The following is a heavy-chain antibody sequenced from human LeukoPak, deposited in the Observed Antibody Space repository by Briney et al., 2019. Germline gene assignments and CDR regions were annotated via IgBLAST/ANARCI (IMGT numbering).Heavy chain of an antibody. V-gene: IGHV3-7*01. Sequence: PGGSLRLSCAASGFTFSSYSMIWVRQAPGKGLEWVANIKQDGSEKYYVDSVKGRFTISRDNAKNSLYLQMNSLRAEDTAVYYSARDQASGWSGHDAFDIWGQGTIVTVSS. CDR3: ARDQASGWSGHDAFDI. J-gene: IGHJ3*02. CDR1: GFTFSSYS. CDR2: IKQDGSEK. D-gene: IGHD6-19*01.